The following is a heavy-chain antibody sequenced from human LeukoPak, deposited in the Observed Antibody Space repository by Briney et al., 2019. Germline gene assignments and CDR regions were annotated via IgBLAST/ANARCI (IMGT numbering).Heavy chain of an antibody. CDR1: GFNFGAFW. V-gene: IGHV3-7*01. Sequence: GGSLRLSCATSGFNFGAFWMAWVRQSPEKGLEWVANINQDGNKKYYVDSVQGRFTISRDDAQELLFLQMNNLRVEDTGLYFCATEGDFWNGFPAWVDCWGQGTLVTVSS. D-gene: IGHD3-3*01. CDR2: INQDGNKK. CDR3: ATEGDFWNGFPAWVDC. J-gene: IGHJ5*01.